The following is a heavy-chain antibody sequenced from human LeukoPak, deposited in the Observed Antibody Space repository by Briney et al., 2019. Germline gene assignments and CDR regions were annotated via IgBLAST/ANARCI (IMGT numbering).Heavy chain of an antibody. Sequence: PGRSLRLFCAASGFTFSTYTIHWVRQAPGKGLEWVARISFDGTDKTYVDSVQGRFSLSRDNSKNTFYLQMNSLRPDDTAIYYCARDYMSGGTGFWDYWGQGTLVTVSS. D-gene: IGHD3-3*01. CDR1: GFTFSTYT. J-gene: IGHJ4*02. CDR3: ARDYMSGGTGFWDY. CDR2: ISFDGTDK. V-gene: IGHV3-30-3*01.